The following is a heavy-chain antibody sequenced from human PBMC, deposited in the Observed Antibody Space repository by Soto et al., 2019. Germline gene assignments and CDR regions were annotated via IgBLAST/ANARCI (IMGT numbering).Heavy chain of an antibody. V-gene: IGHV4-31*03. Sequence: QVQLQESGPGLVKPSQTLSLTCTVSGGSISSGGYYWSWIRQHPGKGLEWIGYIYYSGSTYYNPSLKSRVTISVDTSKNQFSLKLSSVTAADTAVYYCARAARDVGMATLTLDAFDIWGQGTMVTVSS. D-gene: IGHD5-12*01. J-gene: IGHJ3*02. CDR3: ARAARDVGMATLTLDAFDI. CDR2: IYYSGST. CDR1: GGSISSGGYY.